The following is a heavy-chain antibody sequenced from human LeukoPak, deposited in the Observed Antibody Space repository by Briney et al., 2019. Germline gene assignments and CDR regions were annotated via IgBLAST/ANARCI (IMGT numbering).Heavy chain of an antibody. CDR3: ATNWSDFDY. Sequence: PSETLSLTCSVSGYSISSGPYWGWIRQPPGQGLEWIASIYLGGTTYYTPSLKSRVTISVDTSKNQLSLRLSSVTAADTVVYYCATNWSDFDYWGPGTLVTVSS. D-gene: IGHD1-1*01. V-gene: IGHV4-38-2*01. J-gene: IGHJ4*02. CDR1: GYSISSGPY. CDR2: IYLGGTT.